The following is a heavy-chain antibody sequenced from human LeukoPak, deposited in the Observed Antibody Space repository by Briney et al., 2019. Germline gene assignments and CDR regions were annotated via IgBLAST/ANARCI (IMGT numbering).Heavy chain of an antibody. D-gene: IGHD2-2*02. CDR1: S. J-gene: IGHJ3*02. V-gene: IGHV1-24*01. CDR3: ARDSGYCSSTSCYRKAFDI. Sequence: SMNWVRQAPGKGLEWMAGFDPEDGETIYAQKFQGRVTMTEDTSTDTAYMELSSLRSEDTAVYYCARDSGYCSSTSCYRKAFDIWGQGTMVTVSS. CDR2: FDPEDGET.